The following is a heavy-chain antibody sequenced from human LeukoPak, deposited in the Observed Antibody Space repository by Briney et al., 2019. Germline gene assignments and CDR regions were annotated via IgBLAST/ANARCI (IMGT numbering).Heavy chain of an antibody. V-gene: IGHV3-23*01. CDR1: GFTFNNYA. Sequence: GGSLRLSCAASGFTFNNYAMTWVRQAPGEGLEWVSSISDGGSDTYYAGSVKGRFTVSRDNSKNTLYMQMNSLRAEDTAAYYCAKRVSYSNSAAYFDYWGQGTLVTVSS. J-gene: IGHJ4*02. D-gene: IGHD6-6*01. CDR2: ISDGGSDT. CDR3: AKRVSYSNSAAYFDY.